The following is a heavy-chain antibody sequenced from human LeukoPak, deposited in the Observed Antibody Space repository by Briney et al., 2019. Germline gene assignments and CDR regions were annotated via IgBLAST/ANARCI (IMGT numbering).Heavy chain of an antibody. CDR2: ISYDGSNK. D-gene: IGHD3-9*01. J-gene: IGHJ4*02. V-gene: IGHV3-30*04. CDR3: ARDPKFVVLRYFEFPDY. CDR1: GFTFSSYA. Sequence: GGFLRLSCAASGFTFSSYAMHWVRQAPGKGLEWVAVISYDGSNKYYADSVKGRFTISRDNSKNTLYLQMNSLRAEDTAVYYCARDPKFVVLRYFEFPDYWGQGTLVTVSS.